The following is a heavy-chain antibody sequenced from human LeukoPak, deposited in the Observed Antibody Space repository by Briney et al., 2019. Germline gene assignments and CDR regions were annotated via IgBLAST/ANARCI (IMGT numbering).Heavy chain of an antibody. CDR3: ARVDMVVAATLLY. Sequence: ASVKVSCKASGYTFTSYYMHWVRQAPGQGLEWMGIINPSGGSTSYAQKFQGRVTMTRDTSTSTVYMELSRLRSDDTAVYYCARVDMVVAATLLYWGQGTLVTVSS. J-gene: IGHJ4*02. V-gene: IGHV1-46*01. D-gene: IGHD2-15*01. CDR1: GYTFTSYY. CDR2: INPSGGST.